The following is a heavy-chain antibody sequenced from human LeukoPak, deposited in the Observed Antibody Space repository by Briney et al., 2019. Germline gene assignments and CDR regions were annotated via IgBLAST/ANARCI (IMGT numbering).Heavy chain of an antibody. CDR3: ARLPISWNPYYFDY. V-gene: IGHV3-15*01. J-gene: IGHJ4*02. Sequence: GGSLRLSCSASGFTFSNAWMSWVRQAPGKGLEWVGRIKSKTDGGTTDYAAPVKGRFTISRDDSKNTLYLQMNSLKTEDTAVYYSARLPISWNPYYFDYWGQGTLVTVSS. CDR1: GFTFSNAW. D-gene: IGHD1-1*01. CDR2: IKSKTDGGTT.